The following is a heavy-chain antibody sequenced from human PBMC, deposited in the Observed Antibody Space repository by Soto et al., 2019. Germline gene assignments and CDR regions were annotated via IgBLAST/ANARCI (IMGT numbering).Heavy chain of an antibody. J-gene: IGHJ3*02. CDR1: GGSINSGDYS. CDR3: ARELEGGVFDI. Sequence: QLQLQESGSGLVNPSQTLSLTCTVSGGSINSGDYSWSWIRQAPGKGLEWIGYMYQSGSTFYNPSLRNRASISVDESSNHLSLRLSSVTAADTAVYYCARELEGGVFDIWGRGTLVTVSS. D-gene: IGHD2-8*02. V-gene: IGHV4-30-2*05. CDR2: MYQSGST.